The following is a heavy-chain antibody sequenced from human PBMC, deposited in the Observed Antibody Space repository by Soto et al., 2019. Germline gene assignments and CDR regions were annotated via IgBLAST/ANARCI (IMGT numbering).Heavy chain of an antibody. V-gene: IGHV3-53*01. CDR3: ARGAYAGGQFDY. CDR1: GFIVSSTY. Sequence: EVQLVESGGGLIQPGGSLRLSCAASGFIVSSTYMSWVRQAPGKGLEWVSVMYSGGRTDYADSVKARFTISRDNSKNTLFLQMNSLRAEDTAVYYCARGAYAGGQFDYWGQGTPVTVSS. CDR2: MYSGGRT. D-gene: IGHD3-10*01. J-gene: IGHJ4*02.